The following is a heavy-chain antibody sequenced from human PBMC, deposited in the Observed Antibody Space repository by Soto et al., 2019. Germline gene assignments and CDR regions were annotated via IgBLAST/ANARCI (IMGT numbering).Heavy chain of an antibody. V-gene: IGHV1-3*04. D-gene: IGHD3-22*01. Sequence: ASVKVSCKASGYTFANYPMHWVLQAPGQGLEWMGWINTANGDTKYSQKFQGRVTITRDTSAITAYMELSSLRSEDTAVYYCTRDWTHYDSSGPGDYWGQGTLVTVSS. J-gene: IGHJ4*02. CDR1: GYTFANYP. CDR3: TRDWTHYDSSGPGDY. CDR2: INTANGDT.